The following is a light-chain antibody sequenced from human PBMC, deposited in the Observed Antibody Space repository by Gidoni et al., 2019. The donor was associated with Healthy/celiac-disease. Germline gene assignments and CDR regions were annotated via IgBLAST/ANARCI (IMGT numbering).Light chain of an antibody. CDR3: AAWDDSLSGPV. CDR2: RNN. J-gene: IGLJ2*01. CDR1: SSNIGSNY. V-gene: IGLV1-47*01. Sequence: ASASGTPGQRVTISCSGSSSNIGSNYVYWYQQLPGTAPKLLIYRNNQRPSGVPDRFSGSKSGTSASLAISGLRSEDEADYYCAAWDDSLSGPVFGGGTKLTVL.